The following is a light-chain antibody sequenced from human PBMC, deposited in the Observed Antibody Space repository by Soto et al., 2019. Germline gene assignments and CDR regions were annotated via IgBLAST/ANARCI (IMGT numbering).Light chain of an antibody. CDR3: AAWDDTLDAQV. V-gene: IGLV1-47*03. Sequence: QSVLTQSPSASGTPGQRVTISCSGSRSNIGRNFAYWSQHVPGTAPRLLIQRNNERPSGVPDRFSGSKSGTSVSLAISGLWSDDEATYYCAAWDDTLDAQVFGGGTQLTVL. CDR1: RSNIGRNF. J-gene: IGLJ7*01. CDR2: RNN.